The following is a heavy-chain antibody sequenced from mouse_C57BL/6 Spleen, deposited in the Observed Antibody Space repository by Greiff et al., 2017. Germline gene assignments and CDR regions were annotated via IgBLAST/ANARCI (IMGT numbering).Heavy chain of an antibody. Sequence: QVQLQQPGAELVKPGASVKMSCKASGYTFTSYWITWVKQRPGQGLEWIGDIYPGSGSTNYNEKFKSKATLTVDTSSSTAYMQLSSLTSEDTAVYYCAGELGHYCPYYFDYWGQGTTLTVSS. CDR3: AGELGHYCPYYFDY. CDR2: IYPGSGST. J-gene: IGHJ2*01. V-gene: IGHV1-55*01. D-gene: IGHD3-3*01. CDR1: GYTFTSYW.